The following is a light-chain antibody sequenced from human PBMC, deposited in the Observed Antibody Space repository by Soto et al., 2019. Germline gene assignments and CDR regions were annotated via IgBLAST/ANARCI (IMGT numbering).Light chain of an antibody. CDR2: KAS. CDR1: QTISSW. V-gene: IGKV1-5*03. J-gene: IGKJ1*01. Sequence: DIQMTQVPSTLSGSVGDRVTIPFRASQTISSWLAWYQQKPGKAPKLLIYKASTLKSGVPSRFSGSGSGTEFTLTISSLQPDDFATYYCQHYNSYSEAFGQGTKVDIK. CDR3: QHYNSYSEA.